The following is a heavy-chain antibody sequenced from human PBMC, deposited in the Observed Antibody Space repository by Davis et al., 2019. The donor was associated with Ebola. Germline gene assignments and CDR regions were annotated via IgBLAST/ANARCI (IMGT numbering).Heavy chain of an antibody. J-gene: IGHJ4*02. CDR3: ARAGWLGNFDY. V-gene: IGHV7-4-1*02. CDR1: GYTFTGYH. Sequence: ASVKVSCKASGYTFTGYHMHWVRQAPGQGLEWMGWINTNTGNPTYAQGFTGRFVFSLDTSVSTAYLQISSLKAEDTAVYYCARAGWLGNFDYWGQGTLVTVSS. CDR2: INTNTGNP. D-gene: IGHD5-24*01.